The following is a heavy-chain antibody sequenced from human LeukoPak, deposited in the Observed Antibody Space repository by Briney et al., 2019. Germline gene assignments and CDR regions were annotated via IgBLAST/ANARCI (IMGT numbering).Heavy chain of an antibody. CDR2: ISGSGGST. CDR1: GLTFGSNG. D-gene: IGHD1-1*01. J-gene: IGHJ4*02. Sequence: GQCLTLSCAASGLTFGSNGMSCVRQPPREGLEWVSAISGSGGSTYYADSVKGRFTISRDNSKNTLYLQMNSLRAEDTAVYYCAKDINWNDGFDYWGQGTLVTVSS. V-gene: IGHV3-23*01. CDR3: AKDINWNDGFDY.